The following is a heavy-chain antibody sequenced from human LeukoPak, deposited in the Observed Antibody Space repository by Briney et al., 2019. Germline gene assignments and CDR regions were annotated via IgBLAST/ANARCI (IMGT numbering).Heavy chain of an antibody. V-gene: IGHV3-11*06. J-gene: IGHJ4*02. Sequence: GGSLRLSCAASGFTFSDYYMSWIRQAPGKGLEWVSYISSSSSYTNYADSVKGRFTISRDNAKNSLYLQMNSLRAEDTAVYYCARRYCSNTSCLLDYWGQGTLVTVSS. CDR3: ARRYCSNTSCLLDY. CDR1: GFTFSDYY. D-gene: IGHD2-2*01. CDR2: ISSSSSYT.